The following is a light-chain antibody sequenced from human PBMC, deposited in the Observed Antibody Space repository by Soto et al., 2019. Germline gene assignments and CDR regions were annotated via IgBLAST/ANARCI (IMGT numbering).Light chain of an antibody. J-gene: IGKJ3*01. CDR1: QSISSSF. CDR2: DAS. V-gene: IGKV3D-20*02. CDR3: QQRSNWL. Sequence: EIVLTQSPGILSLSPGERAFLSCGASQSISSSFLAWYQQKPGQAPRLLIYDASNRATGIPDRFSGSGSGTDFTLTISSLEPEDFAVYYCQQRSNWLFGPGTKVDIK.